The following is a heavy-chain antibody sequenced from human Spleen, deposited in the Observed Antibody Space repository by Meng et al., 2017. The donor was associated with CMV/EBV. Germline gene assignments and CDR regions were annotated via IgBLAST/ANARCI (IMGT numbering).Heavy chain of an antibody. V-gene: IGHV3-30*02. CDR1: FTFRTYG. J-gene: IGHJ3*02. CDR2: IRYDGSNT. CDR3: AKSSAGWSELWDDAFDI. D-gene: IGHD2-15*01. Sequence: FTFRTYGLHWVRQAPGKWLEWVAFIRYDGSNTYYADSVKGRFTISRDNSKTTLYLQMNRLRAEDTAVYYCAKSSAGWSELWDDAFDIWGQGTMVTVSS.